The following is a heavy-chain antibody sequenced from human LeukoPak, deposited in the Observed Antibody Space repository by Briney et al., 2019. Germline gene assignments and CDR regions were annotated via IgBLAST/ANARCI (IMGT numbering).Heavy chain of an antibody. D-gene: IGHD3-9*01. CDR2: ITNSGTTI. CDR3: ARDGHYDILTGYFQD. V-gene: IGHV3-48*04. J-gene: IGHJ1*01. CDR1: GFTFSSCA. Sequence: GGSLRLSCAASGFTFSSCAMSWVRQAPGKGLEWVSYITNSGTTIYYADSVKGRFTISRDNAKNSLYLQMNSLRAEDTAVYYCARDGHYDILTGYFQDWGQGTLVTVSS.